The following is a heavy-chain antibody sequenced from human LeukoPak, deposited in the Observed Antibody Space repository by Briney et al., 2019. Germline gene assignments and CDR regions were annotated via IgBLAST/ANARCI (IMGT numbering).Heavy chain of an antibody. Sequence: PGGSLRLSCAASGFTFSSYSMNWVRQAPGKGLEWVSYISSSSSTIYYADSVKGRFTISRDNSKNTLYLQMNSLRAEDTAVYYCAKDGYSSSFDYWGQGTLVTVSS. CDR3: AKDGYSSSFDY. CDR1: GFTFSSYS. CDR2: ISSSSSTI. V-gene: IGHV3-48*01. D-gene: IGHD6-13*01. J-gene: IGHJ4*02.